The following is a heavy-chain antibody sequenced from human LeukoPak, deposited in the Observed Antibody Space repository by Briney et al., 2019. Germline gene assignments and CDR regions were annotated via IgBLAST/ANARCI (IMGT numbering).Heavy chain of an antibody. Sequence: GGSMRLSCAASGFTFSNYAMTWVRQAPGKGLEWVSSISGGGVTTYYADSVKGRFTISGDNSKNTLYLQMNSLSADDTAVYYCAGYRGATGRDFDYWGQGTLVTASS. CDR3: AGYRGATGRDFDY. D-gene: IGHD1-1*01. CDR2: ISGGGVTT. V-gene: IGHV3-23*01. CDR1: GFTFSNYA. J-gene: IGHJ4*02.